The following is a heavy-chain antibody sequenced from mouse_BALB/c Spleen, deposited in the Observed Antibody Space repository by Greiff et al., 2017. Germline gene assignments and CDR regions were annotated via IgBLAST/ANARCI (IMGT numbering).Heavy chain of an antibody. D-gene: IGHD4-1*01. Sequence: EVQVVESGGGLVQPGGSRKLSCAASGFTFSSFGMHWVRQAPEKGLEWVAYISSGSSTIYYADTVKGRFTISRDNPKNTLFLQMTSLRSEDTAMYYCARWTGTGPFDYWGQGTTLTVSS. CDR2: ISSGSSTI. V-gene: IGHV5-17*02. J-gene: IGHJ2*01. CDR1: GFTFSSFG. CDR3: ARWTGTGPFDY.